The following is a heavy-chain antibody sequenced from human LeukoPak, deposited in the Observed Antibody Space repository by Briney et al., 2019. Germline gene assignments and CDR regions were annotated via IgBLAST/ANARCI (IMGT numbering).Heavy chain of an antibody. Sequence: GASVKVSCKASGYXFTGYYIHWVRQAPGQGLEWMGWINPNSGGTNYAQKFQGRVTMTRDTSISTAYMELSRLRSDDTAVYYCARLYLQNCSGGSCYSGYFDYWGQGTLVTVSS. CDR3: ARLYLQNCSGGSCYSGYFDY. V-gene: IGHV1-2*02. CDR1: GYXFTGYY. J-gene: IGHJ4*02. CDR2: INPNSGGT. D-gene: IGHD2-15*01.